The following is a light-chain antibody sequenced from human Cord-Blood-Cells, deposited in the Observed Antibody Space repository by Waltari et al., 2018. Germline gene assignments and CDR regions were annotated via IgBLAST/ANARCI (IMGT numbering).Light chain of an antibody. CDR3: SSYTSSSTLDWV. V-gene: IGLV2-14*01. CDR2: EVS. J-gene: IGLJ3*02. CDR1: SSAVGGYNY. Sequence: QSALTQPASVSGSPGQSITISCTGTSSAVGGYNYVSGYQQHPGKSPKLMIYEVSSRPSGVSNRFAGSKSVNTASRTISGLQAEDEADYYCSSYTSSSTLDWVCGGGTKLTVL.